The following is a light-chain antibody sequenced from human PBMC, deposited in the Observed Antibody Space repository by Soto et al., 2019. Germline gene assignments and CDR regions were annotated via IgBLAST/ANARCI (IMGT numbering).Light chain of an antibody. Sequence: DIQMTQSPSTLSASVGDRVTITCRASQTIGSLLAWYQQKAGRAPKLLIFKASTLESGVPSRFSGSRSGTEFTLTIISLQPDDFATYYCQHYNSYPPMYTFGQGTKLEI. V-gene: IGKV1-5*03. CDR3: QHYNSYPPMYT. CDR1: QTIGSL. CDR2: KAS. J-gene: IGKJ2*01.